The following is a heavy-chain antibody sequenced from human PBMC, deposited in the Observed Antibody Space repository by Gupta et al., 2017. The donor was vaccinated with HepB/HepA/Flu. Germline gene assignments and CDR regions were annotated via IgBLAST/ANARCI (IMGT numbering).Heavy chain of an antibody. V-gene: IGHV1-2*02. Sequence: QVQLVQSGAEVKKPGASVKVYCRASGYTFTGHYMHWVRQAPGQGLEWMGWINPNGGGTNYAQKFQGRVTMTRETSISTAYMELSRLRSDDTAVYYCATEWLSIPDAFDIWGQGTMVTVSS. D-gene: IGHD3-3*01. CDR1: GYTFTGHY. CDR2: INPNGGGT. J-gene: IGHJ3*02. CDR3: ATEWLSIPDAFDI.